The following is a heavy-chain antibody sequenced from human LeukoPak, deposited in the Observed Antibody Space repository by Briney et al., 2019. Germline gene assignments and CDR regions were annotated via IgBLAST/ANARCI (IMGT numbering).Heavy chain of an antibody. Sequence: GASVKVSCKVSGYTLTELSMHWVRQAPGKGLEWVGGFDPEDGETIYAQKFQGRVTITADESTSTAYMELSSLRSEDTAVYYCARLVDGDVTLGWFDPWGQGTLVTVSS. CDR1: GYTLTELS. V-gene: IGHV1-24*01. CDR3: ARLVDGDVTLGWFDP. CDR2: FDPEDGET. J-gene: IGHJ5*02. D-gene: IGHD4-17*01.